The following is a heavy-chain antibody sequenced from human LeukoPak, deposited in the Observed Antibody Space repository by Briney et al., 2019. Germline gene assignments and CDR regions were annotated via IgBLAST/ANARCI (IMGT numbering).Heavy chain of an antibody. CDR1: GYTFTSYG. V-gene: IGHV1-18*01. J-gene: IGHJ6*03. Sequence: GASVKVSCKASGYTFTSYGISWVRQAPGQGLEWMGWISAYNGNTNYAQKLQGRVTMTIDTSTSTAYMELRSLRSDDTAVYYCARVNGYSSSSLNYYYYYMDVWGKGTTVTVSS. CDR2: ISAYNGNT. D-gene: IGHD6-6*01. CDR3: ARVNGYSSSSLNYYYYYMDV.